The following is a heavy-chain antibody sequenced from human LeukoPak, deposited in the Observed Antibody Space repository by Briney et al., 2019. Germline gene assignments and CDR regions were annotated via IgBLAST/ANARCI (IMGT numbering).Heavy chain of an antibody. CDR1: GFTFSSYA. CDR2: ISGSGGST. J-gene: IGHJ4*02. D-gene: IGHD3-3*01. CDR3: ANAYDFWSGYPRNNN. Sequence: PGGSLRLSCAASGFTFSSYAMSWVRQAPGKGLEWVSAISGSGGSTYCADSVKGRFTISRDNSKNTLYLQMNSLRAEDTAVYYCANAYDFWSGYPRNNNWGQGTLVTVSS. V-gene: IGHV3-23*01.